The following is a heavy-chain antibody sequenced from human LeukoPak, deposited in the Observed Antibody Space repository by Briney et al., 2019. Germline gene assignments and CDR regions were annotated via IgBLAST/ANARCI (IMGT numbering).Heavy chain of an antibody. D-gene: IGHD3-22*01. Sequence: GGSLRLSCAASGFTFHNYAMSWVRQAPGQGLEWVSAISSSGDITFYADSVRGRFTISRDNSRYTLYLQMNSLRAEDAAMYYCAKDRPNYHESNGHYYRRNGDSWGQGTLVTVSS. CDR1: GFTFHNYA. CDR2: ISSSGDIT. J-gene: IGHJ5*01. V-gene: IGHV3-23*01. CDR3: AKDRPNYHESNGHYYRRNGDS.